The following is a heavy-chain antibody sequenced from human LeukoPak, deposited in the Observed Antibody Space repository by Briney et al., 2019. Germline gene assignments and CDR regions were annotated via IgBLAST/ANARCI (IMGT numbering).Heavy chain of an antibody. J-gene: IGHJ3*02. Sequence: GASVKVSCKASGYTFTGYYMHWVRQAPGQGLEWMGWINPNSGGTNYAQKFQGRVTMTRDTSISTAYMELSRLRSDDTAVYYCARDVPLAYEYSAFDIWGQGTMVTVSS. V-gene: IGHV1-2*02. CDR1: GYTFTGYY. CDR3: ARDVPLAYEYSAFDI. CDR2: INPNSGGT. D-gene: IGHD3-16*01.